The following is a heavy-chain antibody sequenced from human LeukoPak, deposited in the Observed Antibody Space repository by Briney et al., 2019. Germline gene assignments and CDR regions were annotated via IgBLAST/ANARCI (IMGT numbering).Heavy chain of an antibody. J-gene: IGHJ3*02. V-gene: IGHV3-23*01. Sequence: PGGSLRLSCAASGFTFSSYAMSWVRQAPGKGLEWVSAISGSGGSTYYADSVKGRFTISRDNSKNKLYLQMNSLRAEDTAVYYCAKEHDYYYGSGSSPRPRGAFDIWGQGTMVTVSS. CDR1: GFTFSSYA. CDR3: AKEHDYYYGSGSSPRPRGAFDI. CDR2: ISGSGGST. D-gene: IGHD3-10*01.